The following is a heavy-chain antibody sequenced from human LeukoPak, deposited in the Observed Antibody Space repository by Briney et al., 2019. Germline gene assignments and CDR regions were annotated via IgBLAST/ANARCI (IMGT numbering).Heavy chain of an antibody. CDR2: IIPIFGTA. CDR1: GGTFSSYA. Sequence: SVKVSCKASGGTFSSYAISWVRQAPGQGLEWMGGIIPIFGTANYAQKFQGRVTITADKSTSTAYMELSSLRSEDTAVYYCASAADEHTSFGYSYGYDSNYYYYMGVWGKGTTVTVSS. CDR3: ASAADEHTSFGYSYGYDSNYYYYMGV. J-gene: IGHJ6*03. V-gene: IGHV1-69*06. D-gene: IGHD5-18*01.